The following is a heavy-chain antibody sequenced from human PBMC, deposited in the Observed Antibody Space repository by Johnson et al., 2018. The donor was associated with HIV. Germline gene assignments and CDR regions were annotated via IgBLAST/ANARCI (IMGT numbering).Heavy chain of an antibody. CDR3: ARAWVNYYDSPDAFDI. D-gene: IGHD3-22*01. V-gene: IGHV3-53*01. J-gene: IGHJ3*02. Sequence: VQLVESGGGLVQPGGSLRLSCAASGFTVSSNYMSWVRQAPGKGLEWVSVIYIGGSTYYADSVQGRFTISRDNSKNTLYLQMNSLRAEDTAVYYCARAWVNYYDSPDAFDIWGQGTMVTVSS. CDR2: IYIGGST. CDR1: GFTVSSNY.